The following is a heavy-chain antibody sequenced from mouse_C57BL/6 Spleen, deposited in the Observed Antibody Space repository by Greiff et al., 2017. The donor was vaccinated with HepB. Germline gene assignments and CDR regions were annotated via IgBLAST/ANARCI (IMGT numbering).Heavy chain of an antibody. V-gene: IGHV1-15*01. CDR3: TRYVYGQFAY. Sequence: QVQLQQSGAELVRPGASVTLSCKASGYTFTDYEMHWVKQTPVHGLEWIGAIDPETGGTAYNQKFKGKAILTADKSSSTAYMELRSLTSEDSAVYYCTRYVYGQFAYWGQGTLVTVSA. D-gene: IGHD1-2*01. J-gene: IGHJ3*01. CDR1: GYTFTDYE. CDR2: IDPETGGT.